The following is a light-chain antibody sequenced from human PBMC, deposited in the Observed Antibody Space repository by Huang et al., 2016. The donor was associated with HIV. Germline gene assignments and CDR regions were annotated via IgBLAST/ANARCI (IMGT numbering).Light chain of an antibody. V-gene: IGKV3-11*01. Sequence: EIVLTQSPATLSLSPGDTATLSCRASQSMRDYFAWYQQTPGQAPRLLIFDASNRATGIPPRFSGSGSGTDFTLTISSLEPDDFAVYYCQHRGTFGQGTKVEVK. J-gene: IGKJ1*01. CDR3: QHRGT. CDR1: QSMRDY. CDR2: DAS.